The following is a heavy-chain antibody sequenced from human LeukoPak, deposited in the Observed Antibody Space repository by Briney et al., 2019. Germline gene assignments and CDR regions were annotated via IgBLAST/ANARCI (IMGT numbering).Heavy chain of an antibody. CDR1: GFTFSRYW. D-gene: IGHD3-22*01. J-gene: IGHJ3*02. Sequence: GGSLRLSCAASGFTFSRYWMSWVRQAPGKGLEWVANINQDGSAKYYVDSVKGRFTMSRDNAKNSMYLQMNNLRAEGTAVYYCARGDYYDGSGSYTDAFDIWGQGTMVTVSS. V-gene: IGHV3-7*01. CDR2: INQDGSAK. CDR3: ARGDYYDGSGSYTDAFDI.